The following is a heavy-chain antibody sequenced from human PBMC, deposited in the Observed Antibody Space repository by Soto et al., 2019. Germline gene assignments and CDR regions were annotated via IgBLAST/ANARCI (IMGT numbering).Heavy chain of an antibody. D-gene: IGHD2-8*02. CDR3: ARPSSVGWWAPDAFDI. Sequence: GESLKISCKGSGYSFTSYWIGWVRQMPGKGLEWMGIIYPGDSDTRYSPSFQGQVTISADKSISTAYLQWSSLKASDTAMYYCARPSSVGWWAPDAFDIWGQGTMVTVSS. CDR1: GYSFTSYW. CDR2: IYPGDSDT. J-gene: IGHJ3*02. V-gene: IGHV5-51*01.